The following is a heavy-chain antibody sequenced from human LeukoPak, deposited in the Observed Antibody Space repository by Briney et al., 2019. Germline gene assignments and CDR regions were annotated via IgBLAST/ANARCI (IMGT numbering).Heavy chain of an antibody. D-gene: IGHD3-22*01. V-gene: IGHV5-51*01. CDR1: GYSFTSYW. Sequence: GESLKISCKGSGYSFTSYWIGWVRQVPGKGLEWMGIIYPGDSDTRYSPSFQGQVTISADKSISTAYLQWSSLKASDTAMYYCARLEYYYDSSGYSYFDYWGQGTLVTVSS. CDR3: ARLEYYYDSSGYSYFDY. J-gene: IGHJ4*02. CDR2: IYPGDSDT.